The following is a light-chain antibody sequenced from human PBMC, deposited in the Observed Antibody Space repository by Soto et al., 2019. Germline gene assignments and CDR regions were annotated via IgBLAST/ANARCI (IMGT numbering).Light chain of an antibody. V-gene: IGLV2-18*02. J-gene: IGLJ1*01. CDR1: SSDIGSYTR. CDR3: SSYTSSSTLV. CDR2: EVS. Sequence: QSALTQPPSVSGSPGQSVTISCTGTSSDIGSYTRVSWYQQPPGTAPKLMIYEVSNRPSGVPDRFSGSKSGNTASLTISGLQAEDVADYYCSSYTSSSTLVFGTGTKLTVL.